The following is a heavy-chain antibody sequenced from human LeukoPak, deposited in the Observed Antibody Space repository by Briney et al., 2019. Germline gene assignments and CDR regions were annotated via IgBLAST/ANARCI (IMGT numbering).Heavy chain of an antibody. CDR1: GGSISSSNW. Sequence: SETLSLTCAVSGGSISSSNWWSWVRQPPGKGLEWIGSIYYSGSTYYNPSLKSRVTISVDTSKNQFSLKLSSVTAADTAVYYCARAEKNYYDSSGYPSPFDYWGQGTLVTVSS. J-gene: IGHJ4*02. CDR3: ARAEKNYYDSSGYPSPFDY. D-gene: IGHD3-22*01. V-gene: IGHV4-4*02. CDR2: IYYSGST.